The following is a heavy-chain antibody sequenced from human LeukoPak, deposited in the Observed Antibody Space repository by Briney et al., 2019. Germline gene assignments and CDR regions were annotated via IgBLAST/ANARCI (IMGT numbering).Heavy chain of an antibody. CDR2: IYSGGST. CDR1: GFTVSSNY. Sequence: PGGSLRLSCAASGFTVSSNYMSWVRQAPGKGLEWVSVIYSGGSTYYADSVKGRFTISRDNSKNTLYLQMNSLRAEDTAVYYCAKDGRRWLQLRWFDYWGQGTLVTVSS. J-gene: IGHJ4*02. CDR3: AKDGRRWLQLRWFDY. V-gene: IGHV3-66*02. D-gene: IGHD5-24*01.